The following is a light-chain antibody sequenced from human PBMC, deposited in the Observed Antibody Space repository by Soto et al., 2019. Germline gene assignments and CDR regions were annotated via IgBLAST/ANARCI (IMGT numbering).Light chain of an antibody. CDR2: EGS. CDR3: CSYAGSSYV. CDR1: SSDVGSYNL. V-gene: IGLV2-23*01. J-gene: IGLJ1*01. Sequence: QSALTQPASVAGSPGQSLTISCTGTSSDVGSYNLVSWYQQHPGKAPKLMIYEGSKRPSGVSNRFSVSKSGNTASLTISVLQAEDEADYYCCSYAGSSYVFGTGTKLTVL.